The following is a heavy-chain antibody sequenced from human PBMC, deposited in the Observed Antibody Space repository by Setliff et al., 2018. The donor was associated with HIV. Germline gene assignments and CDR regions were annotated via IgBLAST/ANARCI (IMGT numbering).Heavy chain of an antibody. J-gene: IGHJ4*02. CDR3: AREMYYYGSGRQYYFDF. V-gene: IGHV4-39*07. Sequence: PSETLSLTCTVSGDSISSSSYYWGWIRQPPGKGLEWVGSIYYNGDTYYNPSLESRLTISGDKSKNAFSLKVTSVTAADTAIYFCAREMYYYGSGRQYYFDFWGQGTLVTVSS. CDR1: GDSISSSSYY. CDR2: IYYNGDT. D-gene: IGHD3-10*01.